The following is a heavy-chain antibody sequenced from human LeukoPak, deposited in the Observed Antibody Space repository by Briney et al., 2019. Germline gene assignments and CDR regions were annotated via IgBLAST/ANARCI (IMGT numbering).Heavy chain of an antibody. Sequence: GGSLRLSCAASGFTFSTYAMSWVRQAPGKGLEWVSIISGGGGTTYYADSVKGRFTISRDNSKNTLHLQMNSLRGEDTAIYYCAKLYDSSGYAPNDHWGQGTLVTVSS. J-gene: IGHJ4*02. CDR1: GFTFSTYA. CDR3: AKLYDSSGYAPNDH. V-gene: IGHV3-23*01. D-gene: IGHD3-22*01. CDR2: ISGGGGTT.